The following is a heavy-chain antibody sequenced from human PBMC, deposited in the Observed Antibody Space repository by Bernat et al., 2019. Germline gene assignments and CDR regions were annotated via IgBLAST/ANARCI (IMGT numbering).Heavy chain of an antibody. CDR1: GYTFTSNY. CDR2: INPGGGST. Sequence: QVQLVQSGAEVKNPGASVKVSCKASGYTFTSNYLHWVRQAPGQGLEYMGIINPGGGSTSYAQKFQGRVTMTRDTSTSTVYMELSSLRAEDTAVYYCAKDHGGARSPLDYWGQGTLVTVSS. V-gene: IGHV1-46*01. CDR3: AKDHGGARSPLDY. D-gene: IGHD3-16*01. J-gene: IGHJ4*02.